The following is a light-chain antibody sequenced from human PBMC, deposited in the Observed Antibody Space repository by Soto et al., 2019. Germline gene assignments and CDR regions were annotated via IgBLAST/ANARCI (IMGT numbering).Light chain of an antibody. CDR1: SGDVGGYNL. CDR2: EVT. J-gene: IGLJ3*02. V-gene: IGLV2-23*02. CDR3: CSYAGGFTWV. Sequence: QSAPTQPASVSGSPGQPITISCTGTSGDVGGYNLVSWYQHHPGKAPKLIIYEVTKRPSGVSGRFSGSKSGRTASLTISGLQAEDEADYYCCSYAGGFTWVFGEGTKVTVL.